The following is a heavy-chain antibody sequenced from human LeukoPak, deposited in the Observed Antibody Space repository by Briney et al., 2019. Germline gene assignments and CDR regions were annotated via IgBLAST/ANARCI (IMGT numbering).Heavy chain of an antibody. J-gene: IGHJ5*01. CDR1: GFTFNNYA. V-gene: IGHV3-23*01. CDR3: AKEPREYCSSTSCPNWFDS. D-gene: IGHD2-2*01. CDR2: ISASGGNT. Sequence: GGSLRLSCAASGFTFNNYAMSWVRQAPGKGLEWVSAISASGGNTYYADSVKGRFTISRGNSENTLFLQMNSLRAEDTAVYYCAKEPREYCSSTSCPNWFDSWGQGTLVTVSS.